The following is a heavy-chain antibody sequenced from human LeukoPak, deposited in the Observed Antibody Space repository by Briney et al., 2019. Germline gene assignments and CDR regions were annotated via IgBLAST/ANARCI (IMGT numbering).Heavy chain of an antibody. CDR3: AKNLYCGGGSCYPSALGMDV. Sequence: PGGSLRLSCAASGFTSSSYGMHWVRQAPGKGLEWVAVIWYDGSNKYYADSVKGRFTISRDNSKNTLFLQMNSLRAEDTAVYYCAKNLYCGGGSCYPSALGMDVWGQGTTVTVSS. D-gene: IGHD2-15*01. CDR2: IWYDGSNK. CDR1: GFTSSSYG. V-gene: IGHV3-33*06. J-gene: IGHJ6*02.